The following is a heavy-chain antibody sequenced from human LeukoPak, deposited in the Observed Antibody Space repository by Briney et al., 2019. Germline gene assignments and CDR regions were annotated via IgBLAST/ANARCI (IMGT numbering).Heavy chain of an antibody. CDR1: GGSISSGGYY. J-gene: IGHJ6*03. CDR2: IYYSGST. Sequence: SETLSLTCTVSGGSISSGGYYWSWIRQHPGKGLEWIGYIYYSGSTYYNPSLKSRVTISVDTSKNQFSLKLSSVTAADTAVYYCARVVVPADRVYYYYYMDVWGKGTKVTVSS. CDR3: ARVVVPADRVYYYYYMDV. D-gene: IGHD2-2*01. V-gene: IGHV4-31*03.